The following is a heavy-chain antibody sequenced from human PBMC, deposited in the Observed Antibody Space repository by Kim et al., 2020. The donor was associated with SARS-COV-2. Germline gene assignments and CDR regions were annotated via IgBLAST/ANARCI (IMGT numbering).Heavy chain of an antibody. J-gene: IGHJ6*02. D-gene: IGHD3-22*01. CDR2: ISYDGSNK. V-gene: IGHV3-30*18. CDR1: GFTFSSYG. Sequence: GGSLRLSCAASGFTFSSYGMHWVRQAPGKGLEWVAVISYDGSNKYYADSVKGRFTISRDNSKNTLYLQMISLRAEDTAVYYCAKGTDSIYYYYGMDVWG. CDR3: AKGTDSIYYYYGMDV.